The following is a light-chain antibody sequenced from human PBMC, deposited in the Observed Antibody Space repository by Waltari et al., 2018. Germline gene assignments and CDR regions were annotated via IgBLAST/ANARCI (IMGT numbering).Light chain of an antibody. CDR1: QGIATW. V-gene: IGKV1-12*01. J-gene: IGKJ4*01. Sequence: TCRASQGIATWLAWYQQKPGKSPKLLIYAASSLHTGVPSRFSGTGSGTDFTLTISSLQPEDFATYYCQQGNSFPLTFGGGTKVEI. CDR2: AAS. CDR3: QQGNSFPLT.